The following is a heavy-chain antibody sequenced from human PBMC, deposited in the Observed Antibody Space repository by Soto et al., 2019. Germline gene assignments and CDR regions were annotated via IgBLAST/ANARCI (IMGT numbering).Heavy chain of an antibody. CDR1: GFTFSSYG. V-gene: IGHV3-30*18. D-gene: IGHD1-7*01. CDR3: AKDDYWTGTLHDAFDI. J-gene: IGHJ3*02. CDR2: ISYDGSNK. Sequence: GGSLRLSCAASGFTFSSYGMHWVRQAPGKGLEWVAVISYDGSNKYYADSVKGRFTISRDNSKNTLYLQMNSLRAEDTAVYYCAKDDYWTGTLHDAFDIWGQGTMVTVSS.